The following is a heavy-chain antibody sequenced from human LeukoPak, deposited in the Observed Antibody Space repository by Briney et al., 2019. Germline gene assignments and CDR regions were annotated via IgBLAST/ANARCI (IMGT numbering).Heavy chain of an antibody. Sequence: GESLKISCKGSGYSFTSYWIGWVRQMPGKGLEWMGIIYPGDSDTRYSPSFQGQVTISADKSISTAYLQWGSLKASDTAMYYCARRTYYYDSSGYLWYFDYWGQGTLVTVSS. J-gene: IGHJ4*02. V-gene: IGHV5-51*01. D-gene: IGHD3-22*01. CDR1: GYSFTSYW. CDR2: IYPGDSDT. CDR3: ARRTYYYDSSGYLWYFDY.